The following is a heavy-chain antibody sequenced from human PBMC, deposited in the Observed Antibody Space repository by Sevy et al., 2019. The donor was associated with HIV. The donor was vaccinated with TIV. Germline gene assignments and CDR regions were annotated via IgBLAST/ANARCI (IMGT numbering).Heavy chain of an antibody. CDR3: AKNTAAGDVEGLDY. CDR1: GFTFSHYG. CDR2: IQYDGKNK. D-gene: IGHD6-13*01. V-gene: IGHV3-30*02. J-gene: IGHJ4*02. Sequence: GGSLRLSCAASGFTFSHYGMHWVRQAPGKGLEWVTFIQYDGKNKYYADSVKVRFTISRDNSKNMFFLQMNDLRAEDAALYYCAKNTAAGDVEGLDYWGQGALVTVSS.